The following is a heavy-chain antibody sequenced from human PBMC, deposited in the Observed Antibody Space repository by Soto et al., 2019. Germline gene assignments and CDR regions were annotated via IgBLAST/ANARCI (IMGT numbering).Heavy chain of an antibody. CDR3: AQTAYGSVSPRGEWFDP. D-gene: IGHD3-10*01. CDR1: GFTFSSYA. CDR2: ISGSGGRT. Sequence: EVQLLESGGGLVQPGGSLRLSCAASGFTFSSYAMNWVRQGPGKGLEWGSGISGSGGRTYYADSVKGRFTISRDNSKNTLYLQMNSLRAEDTAVYYCAQTAYGSVSPRGEWFDPWGQGALVTVSS. J-gene: IGHJ5*02. V-gene: IGHV3-23*01.